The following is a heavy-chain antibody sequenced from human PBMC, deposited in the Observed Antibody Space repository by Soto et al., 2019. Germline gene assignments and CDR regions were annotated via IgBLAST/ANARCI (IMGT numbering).Heavy chain of an antibody. CDR2: IDYSSST. J-gene: IGHJ4*02. V-gene: IGHV4-30-4*01. CDR3: ARGWRDGYTGLYYFDH. D-gene: IGHD2-21*02. Sequence: QVQLKESGPGLVKPSQTLSLTCTVSGGSIDSSHFWSXIRQQPGKGLEWIGYIDYSSSTYYNXSXXXXXXXXXXXXXXXXXXXXSSVTAADTAVFFCARGWRDGYTGLYYFDHWGQGTLVTVSS. CDR1: GGSIDSSHF.